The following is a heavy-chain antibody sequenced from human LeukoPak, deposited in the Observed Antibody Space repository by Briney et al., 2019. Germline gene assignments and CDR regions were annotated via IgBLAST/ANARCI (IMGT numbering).Heavy chain of an antibody. J-gene: IGHJ6*03. CDR2: IYYSGST. CDR3: ARVRPDSSGWRYYYYYMDV. V-gene: IGHV4-59*11. CDR1: GGSISSHY. D-gene: IGHD6-19*01. Sequence: SETLSLTCTVSGGSISSHYWSWIRQPPGKGLECIGYIYYSGSTNYNPSLKSRVTISVDTSKNQFSLKLSSVTAADTAVYYCARVRPDSSGWRYYYYYMDVWGKGTTVTVSS.